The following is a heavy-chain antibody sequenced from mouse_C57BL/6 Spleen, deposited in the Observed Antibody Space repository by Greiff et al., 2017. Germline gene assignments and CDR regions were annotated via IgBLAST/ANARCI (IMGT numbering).Heavy chain of an antibody. CDR1: GYSITSGYY. Sequence: EVQLQQSGPGLVKPSQSLSLTCSVTGYSITSGYYWNWIRQFPGNKLEWMGYISYDGSNNYNPSLKNRISITRDTSKNQFFLKLNSVTTEDTATYYCARRGQAMDYWGQGTSVTVSS. CDR2: ISYDGSN. D-gene: IGHD3-3*01. J-gene: IGHJ4*01. CDR3: ARRGQAMDY. V-gene: IGHV3-6*01.